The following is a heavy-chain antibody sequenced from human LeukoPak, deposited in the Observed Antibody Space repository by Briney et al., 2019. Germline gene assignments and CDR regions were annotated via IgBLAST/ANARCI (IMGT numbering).Heavy chain of an antibody. Sequence: ASVKVSCKASGYTFTGCYMHWMRQAPGQGLEWMGWINPNSGGTNYAQKFQGRVTMTRDTAITTAYMDLSRLRSDDTTVYYCARGPLEGISLSLYWGQRTLVTVSS. J-gene: IGHJ4*02. CDR3: ARGPLEGISLSLY. CDR2: INPNSGGT. V-gene: IGHV1-2*02. CDR1: GYTFTGCY. D-gene: IGHD6-13*01.